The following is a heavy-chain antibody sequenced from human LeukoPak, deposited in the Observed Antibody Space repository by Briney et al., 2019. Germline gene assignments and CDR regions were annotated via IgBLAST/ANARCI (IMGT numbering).Heavy chain of an antibody. CDR2: INPVTANT. J-gene: IGHJ4*02. Sequence: GASVKISCEASGYTFTSQYIHWVRQAPGQGLEWMGIINPVTANTVYKQKFQGRVTMTRDTSTTTVYMELSSLRSEDTAVYYCAREEWSGYYWYWGQGTLVTVSS. D-gene: IGHD3-3*01. CDR3: AREEWSGYYWY. CDR1: GYTFTSQY. V-gene: IGHV1-46*01.